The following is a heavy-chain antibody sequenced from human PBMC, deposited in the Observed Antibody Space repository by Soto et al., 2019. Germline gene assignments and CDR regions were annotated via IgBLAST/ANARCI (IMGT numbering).Heavy chain of an antibody. J-gene: IGHJ4*02. V-gene: IGHV4-39*01. Sequence: QLQLQESGPGLVKPSETLSLTCTVAGGALSSSSYYWGWIRQPPGKGLEWIGSIYYSGSTYYNPSLKSRVTISVDTSKNQFSLKLSSVTAADTAVYYGARRREEGGYIDYWGQGTLVTVSS. CDR3: ARRREEGGYIDY. D-gene: IGHD5-12*01. CDR1: GGALSSSSYY. CDR2: IYYSGST.